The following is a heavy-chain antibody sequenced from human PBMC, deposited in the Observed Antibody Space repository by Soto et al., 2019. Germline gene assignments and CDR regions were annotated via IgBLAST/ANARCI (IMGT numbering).Heavy chain of an antibody. CDR2: ISYDGSNK. D-gene: IGHD3-22*01. J-gene: IGHJ6*02. V-gene: IGHV3-30-3*01. CDR3: AGYYYDSSGYHYYYYGMDV. CDR1: GFTFSSYA. Sequence: GSLRLSCAASGFTFSSYAMHWVRQAPGKGLEWVAVISYDGSNKYYADSVKGRFTISRDNSKNTLYLQMNSLRAEDTAVYYCAGYYYDSSGYHYYYYGMDVWGQGTTVTVSS.